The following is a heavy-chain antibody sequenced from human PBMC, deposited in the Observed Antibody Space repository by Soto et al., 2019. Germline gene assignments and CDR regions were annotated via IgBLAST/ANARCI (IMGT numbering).Heavy chain of an antibody. CDR2: IYYSGST. J-gene: IGHJ5*02. CDR3: ARAKAPLYSSSWYWFDP. Sequence: PSETLSLTCTVSGGSICSYYWSWIQQPPGKGLEWIGYIYYSGSTNYNPSLKSRVTISVDTSKNQFSLKLSSVTAADTAVYYCARAKAPLYSSSWYWFDPWGQGTLVTVS. V-gene: IGHV4-59*08. D-gene: IGHD6-13*01. CDR1: GGSICSYY.